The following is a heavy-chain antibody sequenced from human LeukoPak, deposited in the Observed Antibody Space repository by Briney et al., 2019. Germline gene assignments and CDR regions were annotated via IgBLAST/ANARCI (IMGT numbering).Heavy chain of an antibody. CDR3: ARDDSGSSPRRSFDY. CDR2: ISAYNGNT. J-gene: IGHJ4*02. V-gene: IGHV1-18*01. Sequence: GASVKVSCKASGYTFTSYGISWVRQAPGQGLEWMGWISAYNGNTNYAQKLQGRVTMTTDTSTSTAYMELRSLRSDDTAVYYCARDDSGSSPRRSFDYWGQGTLVTVSS. D-gene: IGHD6-13*01. CDR1: GYTFTSYG.